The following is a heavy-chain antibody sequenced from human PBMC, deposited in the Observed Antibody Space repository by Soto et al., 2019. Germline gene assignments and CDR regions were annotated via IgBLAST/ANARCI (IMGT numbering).Heavy chain of an antibody. V-gene: IGHV3-30-3*01. CDR3: ARGASSSDPIDP. J-gene: IGHJ5*02. CDR2: ISYDGSNK. Sequence: PGGSLRLSCAASGFTFSSYAMHWVRQAPGKGLEWVAVISYDGSNKYYADSVKGRFTISRDNSKNTLYLQMNSLRAEDTAVYYCARGASSSDPIDPWGQGTLVTVSS. CDR1: GFTFSSYA. D-gene: IGHD6-6*01.